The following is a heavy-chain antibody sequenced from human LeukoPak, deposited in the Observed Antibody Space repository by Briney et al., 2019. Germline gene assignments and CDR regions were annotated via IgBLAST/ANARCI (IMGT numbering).Heavy chain of an antibody. CDR1: GFTFSGYW. D-gene: IGHD1-7*01. CDR3: VRAHWTYVAI. CDR2: INLDGSGK. Sequence: GGSLRLSCAASGFTFSGYWMTWVRQAPGKGLEWVANINLDGSGKDYVDSVKGRFAISGDNAKNSLSLQMNSLRAEDTAVYYCVRAHWTYVAIWGQGTLVTASS. V-gene: IGHV3-7*01. J-gene: IGHJ4*02.